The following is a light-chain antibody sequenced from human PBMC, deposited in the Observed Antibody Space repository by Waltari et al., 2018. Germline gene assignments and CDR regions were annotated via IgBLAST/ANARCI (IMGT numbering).Light chain of an antibody. V-gene: IGKV3-20*01. Sequence: EIVLTQSPGSLSLSPGARATLSCKASQSVAKYLAWYQQKPGQAPRLLTYHASIRATGIPDRFSGSGYGTDFSLTISRLEPEDFAVYFCQKYVNLPATFGQGTTVEV. J-gene: IGKJ1*01. CDR1: QSVAKY. CDR3: QKYVNLPAT. CDR2: HAS.